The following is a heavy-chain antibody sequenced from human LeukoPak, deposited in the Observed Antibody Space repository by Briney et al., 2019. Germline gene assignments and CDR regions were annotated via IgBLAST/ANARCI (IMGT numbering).Heavy chain of an antibody. CDR2: IIPILGIA. J-gene: IGHJ5*02. CDR3: ATDSITFGGVIPP. V-gene: IGHV1-69*04. CDR1: GGTFSSYA. Sequence: ASVKVSCKASGGTFSSYAISWVRQAPGQGLEWMGRIIPILGIANYAQKFQGRVTITADKSTSTAYMELSSLRSEDTAVYYCATDSITFGGVIPPWGQGTLVTVSS. D-gene: IGHD3-16*02.